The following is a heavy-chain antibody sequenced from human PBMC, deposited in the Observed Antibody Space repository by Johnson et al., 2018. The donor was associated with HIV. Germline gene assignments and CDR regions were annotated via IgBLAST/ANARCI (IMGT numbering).Heavy chain of an antibody. D-gene: IGHD6-13*01. CDR2: ISGGEDDT. Sequence: VQLVESGGHLVQPGGSLRLSCAASGFTVSAYYMSWVRQAPGKGLEWVSFISGGEDDTYYADSVKGRFTISRDNSKNTLYLQMNSLRAEDTAVYYCARGVYSSSWYGAFDIWGQGTMVTVSS. J-gene: IGHJ3*02. CDR3: ARGVYSSSWYGAFDI. CDR1: GFTVSAYY. V-gene: IGHV3-66*01.